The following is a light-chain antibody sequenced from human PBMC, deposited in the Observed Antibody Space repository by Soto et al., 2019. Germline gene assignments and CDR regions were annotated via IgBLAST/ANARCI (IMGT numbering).Light chain of an antibody. CDR2: AAS. CDR3: QKYNRAPFT. CDR1: QGITTY. J-gene: IGKJ3*01. V-gene: IGKV1-27*01. Sequence: DIPMTQSPSSLSASIGDRVTITCRASQGITTYLAWYQQKPGKVPKLLIYAASTLQSGVPSRFSGSGSGTDFTLTIRSLQPEDVATYYCQKYNRAPFTFGPGTKVHIK.